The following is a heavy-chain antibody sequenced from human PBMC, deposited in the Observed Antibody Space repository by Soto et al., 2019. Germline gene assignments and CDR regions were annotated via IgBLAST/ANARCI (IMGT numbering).Heavy chain of an antibody. J-gene: IGHJ4*02. CDR3: ARGPRIAVAGLDY. V-gene: IGHV3-30-3*01. D-gene: IGHD6-19*01. Sequence: QVQLVESGGGVVQPGRSLRLSCAASGFTFSSYAMHWVRQAPGKGLEWVAVISYDGSNKYYADSVKGRFTISRDNSKNTLYLKMNSLRAEDTAVYYCARGPRIAVAGLDYWGQGTLVTVSS. CDR2: ISYDGSNK. CDR1: GFTFSSYA.